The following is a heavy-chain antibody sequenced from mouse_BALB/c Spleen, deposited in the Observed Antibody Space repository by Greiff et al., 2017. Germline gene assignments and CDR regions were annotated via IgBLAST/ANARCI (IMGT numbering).Heavy chain of an antibody. D-gene: IGHD2-1*01. J-gene: IGHJ4*01. CDR2: ISSGGSYT. Sequence: DVHLVESGGGLVQPGGSMKLSCVASGFTFSNYWMNWVRQSPEKGLEWVAEISSGGSYTYYPDTVTGRFTISRDNAKNTLYLEMSSLRSEDTAMYYCARGYGNPYYAMDYWGQGTSVTVSS. V-gene: IGHV5-9-4*01. CDR1: GFTFSNYW. CDR3: ARGYGNPYYAMDY.